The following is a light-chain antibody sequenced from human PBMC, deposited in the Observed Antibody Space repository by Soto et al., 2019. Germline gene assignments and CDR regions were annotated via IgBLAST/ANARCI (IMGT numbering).Light chain of an antibody. CDR3: HQYNKWPPIT. J-gene: IGKJ5*01. Sequence: EIVLTQSPGTLSLSPGERATLSCRASQSVSSDLAWYQQKPGQAPRLLIYGISKRATDIPDRFSGSGSGTEFTLTISNLQSEDFAVYYCHQYNKWPPITFGQGTRLEIK. V-gene: IGKV3D-15*01. CDR2: GIS. CDR1: QSVSSD.